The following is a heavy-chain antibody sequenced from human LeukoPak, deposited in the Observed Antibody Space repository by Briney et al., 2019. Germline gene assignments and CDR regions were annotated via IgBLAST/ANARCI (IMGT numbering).Heavy chain of an antibody. CDR1: GFSFSSYG. D-gene: IGHD3-22*01. J-gene: IGHJ4*02. CDR2: THYDESNK. V-gene: IGHV3-30*02. Sequence: PGGSLRLSCAASGFSFSSYGMHWVRQAPGKGLEWVAFTHYDESNKYSDSVKGRFTISRDNSKNTVYMQMNSLRAEDTAVYYCARDRYYDSSGYVDYWGQGTLVTVSS. CDR3: ARDRYYDSSGYVDY.